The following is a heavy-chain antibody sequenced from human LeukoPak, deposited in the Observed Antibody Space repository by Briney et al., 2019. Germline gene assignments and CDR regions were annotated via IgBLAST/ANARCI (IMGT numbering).Heavy chain of an antibody. Sequence: GRSLRLSCAASEFSFRSYGMNRVRQAPGKGLEWVALISYDGTNDYYVDSVRGRFTVSRDNSKNTLSLQMNSLRGEDTALYYCATDGYCSGGNCYAGHFHYWGQGTLVTVSS. CDR2: ISYDGTND. D-gene: IGHD2-15*01. CDR1: EFSFRSYG. J-gene: IGHJ4*02. V-gene: IGHV3-30*03. CDR3: ATDGYCSGGNCYAGHFHY.